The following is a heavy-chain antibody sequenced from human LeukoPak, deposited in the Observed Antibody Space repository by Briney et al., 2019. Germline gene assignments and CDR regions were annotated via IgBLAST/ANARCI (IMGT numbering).Heavy chain of an antibody. J-gene: IGHJ5*02. Sequence: GSLRLSCAASGFIFSHYSMNWARQAPGKGLEWVAVVSFDGSNEKYADSVRGRFTISRDNSKKMLYLQMNSLSREDTAVYYCVRGVGYTLLSWGQGTLVTVSS. CDR1: GFIFSHYS. D-gene: IGHD1-1*01. CDR2: VSFDGSNE. V-gene: IGHV3-30*03. CDR3: VRGVGYTLLS.